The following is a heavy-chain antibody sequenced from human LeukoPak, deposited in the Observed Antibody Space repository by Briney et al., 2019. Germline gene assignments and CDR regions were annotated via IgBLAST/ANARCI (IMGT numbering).Heavy chain of an antibody. CDR3: ARDLYDSDGY. J-gene: IGHJ4*02. Sequence: TGGSLRLSCATSGFTFNAYGMHWVRQAPGKGLEWVSYISTSSSTIAYGDSVKGRFTISRDNAKNSLYLQMHSLRAEDTAVYYCARDLYDSDGYWGQGTLVTVSS. D-gene: IGHD3-10*01. V-gene: IGHV3-48*01. CDR2: ISTSSSTI. CDR1: GFTFNAYG.